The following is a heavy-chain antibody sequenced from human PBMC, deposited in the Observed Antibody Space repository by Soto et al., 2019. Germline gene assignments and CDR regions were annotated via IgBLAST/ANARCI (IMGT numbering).Heavy chain of an antibody. Sequence: EVQLVESGGGLVQPWESLRLSFAASGFTFDYYWMHWVRQATGKGLVWVSRVHSDGTTTTYADSVKGRFTISRDNARNTVSLQMSSLRAEDTAIYYCARGDRGGFDLWGHGTVVTVSS. CDR1: GFTFDYYW. CDR3: ARGDRGGFDL. V-gene: IGHV3-74*01. J-gene: IGHJ3*01. D-gene: IGHD3-10*01. CDR2: VHSDGTTT.